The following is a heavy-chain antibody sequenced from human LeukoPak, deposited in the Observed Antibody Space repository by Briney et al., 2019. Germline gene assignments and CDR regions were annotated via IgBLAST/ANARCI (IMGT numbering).Heavy chain of an antibody. CDR2: ISSSSRTI. CDR1: GFIFSSYS. V-gene: IGHV3-48*04. J-gene: IGHJ5*02. CDR3: ARGADTGYSSDS. D-gene: IGHD6-19*01. Sequence: GGSLRLSCATSGFIFSSYSMNWVRQAPGKGLEWVSYISSSSRTIYYAGSAKGRFTIPRDNAKNTLYLQMNSLRAEDTAVYYCARGADTGYSSDSWGQGTLVTVSS.